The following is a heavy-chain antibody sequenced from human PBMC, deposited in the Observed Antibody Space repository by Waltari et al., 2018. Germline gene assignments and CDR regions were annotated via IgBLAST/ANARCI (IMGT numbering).Heavy chain of an antibody. D-gene: IGHD5-18*01. Sequence: QVQLQESGPGLVKPSQTLSLPCTVSGGPLISGSYSWRLNRPPAGKGLEWIGRIYTSGSTNYNPSLKSRVTISVDTSKNQFSLKLSSVTAADTAVYYCARSTLRGYSYGLPDYWGQGTLVTVSS. J-gene: IGHJ4*02. CDR3: ARSTLRGYSYGLPDY. CDR1: GGPLISGSYS. CDR2: IYTSGST. V-gene: IGHV4-61*02.